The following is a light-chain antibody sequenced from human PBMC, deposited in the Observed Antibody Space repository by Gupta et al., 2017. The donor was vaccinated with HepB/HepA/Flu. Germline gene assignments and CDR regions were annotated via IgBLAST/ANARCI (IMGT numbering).Light chain of an antibody. J-gene: IGLJ3*02. V-gene: IGLV2-14*03. CDR3: SSYTSGNTRV. Sequence: SALTHPSSVSGSPGQSLTGSCTGTSTAAGGHHSLSRSQQPPGKAPQLIIYDLRTPPSRVSNRFSGCKSGNTAFLTISGLEAEDEADYYCSSYTSGNTRVFGGGTKLTVL. CDR2: DLR. CDR1: STAAGGHHS.